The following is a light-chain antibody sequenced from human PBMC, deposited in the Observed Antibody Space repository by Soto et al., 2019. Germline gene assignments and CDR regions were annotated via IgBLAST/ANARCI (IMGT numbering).Light chain of an antibody. V-gene: IGKV3-20*01. Sequence: EIVLTQSPGTLSLSPGERATLSCRASQSVSSSFLAWYQQKPGQAPRLLIHGASSRATGIPDRFSGSGSGTDFILTISRLEPEDFAVYYCQQFGGSPPYTFGQGTKVDIK. CDR3: QQFGGSPPYT. CDR2: GAS. CDR1: QSVSSSF. J-gene: IGKJ2*01.